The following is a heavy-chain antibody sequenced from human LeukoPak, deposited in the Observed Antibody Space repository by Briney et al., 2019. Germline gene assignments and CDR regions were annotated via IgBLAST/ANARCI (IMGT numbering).Heavy chain of an antibody. D-gene: IGHD3-3*01. V-gene: IGHV4-59*01. J-gene: IGHJ4*02. CDR1: GGSISSYY. CDR2: IYYSGST. Sequence: SETLSLTCTVSGGSISSYYWSCIRQPPGKGLEWIGYIYYSGSTNYNPSLKSRVTISVDTSKNQFSLKLSSVTAADTAVYYCARAKADYDFWSGRIDYWGQGTLVTVSS. CDR3: ARAKADYDFWSGRIDY.